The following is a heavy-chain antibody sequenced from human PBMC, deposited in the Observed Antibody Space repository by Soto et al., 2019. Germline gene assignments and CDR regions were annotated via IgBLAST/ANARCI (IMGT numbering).Heavy chain of an antibody. D-gene: IGHD3-3*01. J-gene: IGHJ4*02. CDR3: ASPGKRFLEWPTDY. Sequence: GASVKVSCKASGYTFTSCYMHWVRQAPGQRLELMGRINAGNGNTKYSQKFQGRVTITRDTSASTAYMELSSLRSEDTSVYYCASPGKRFLEWPTDYWGQGTLVTVSS. V-gene: IGHV1-3*01. CDR1: GYTFTSCY. CDR2: INAGNGNT.